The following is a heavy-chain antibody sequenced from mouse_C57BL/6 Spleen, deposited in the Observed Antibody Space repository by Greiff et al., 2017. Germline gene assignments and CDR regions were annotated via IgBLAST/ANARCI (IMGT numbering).Heavy chain of an antibody. J-gene: IGHJ4*01. CDR2: IYPGNSDT. V-gene: IGHV1-5*01. D-gene: IGHD2-2*01. CDR1: GYTFTSYW. Sequence: EVQLQQSGTVLARPGASVKMSCKTSGYTFTSYWMHWVKQRPGQGLEWIGAIYPGNSDTSYNQKFKGKAKLTAVTSASTAYMELSSLTNEDSAVYYCTGTMVTSGYYAMDYWGQGTSVTVSS. CDR3: TGTMVTSGYYAMDY.